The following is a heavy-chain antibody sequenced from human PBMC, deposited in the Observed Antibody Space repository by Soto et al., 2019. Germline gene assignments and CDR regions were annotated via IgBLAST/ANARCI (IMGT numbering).Heavy chain of an antibody. CDR1: GFTFSSYS. D-gene: IGHD3-22*01. J-gene: IGHJ4*02. V-gene: IGHV3-48*02. CDR3: ARAQYYYDSSGYYFY. CDR2: ISSSSSTI. Sequence: EVQLVESGGGLVQPGGSLRLSCAASGFTFSSYSMNWVRQAPGKGLEWVSYISSSSSTIYYADPVKGRFTISRDNAKNSLYLQMNSLRDEDTAVYYCARAQYYYDSSGYYFYWGQGTLVTVSS.